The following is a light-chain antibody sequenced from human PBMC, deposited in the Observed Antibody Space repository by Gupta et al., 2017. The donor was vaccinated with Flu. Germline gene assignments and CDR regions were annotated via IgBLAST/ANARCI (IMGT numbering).Light chain of an antibody. J-gene: IGLJ3*02. CDR1: SGHSSYA. CDR3: QTWGTGIPV. Sequence: QLVLTRSPSAPASLGDSLKLTCPLRSGHSSYAKAWHQQQPAKGPWYLMKLNSDSSHSKGDGIPDRVSGSSSGAERYLTSSSLQSEDEADYYCQTWGTGIPVFGGGTKLTVL. V-gene: IGLV4-69*01. CDR2: LNSDSSH.